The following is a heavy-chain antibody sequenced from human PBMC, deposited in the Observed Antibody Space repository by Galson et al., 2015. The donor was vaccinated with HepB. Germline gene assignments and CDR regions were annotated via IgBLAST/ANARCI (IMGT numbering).Heavy chain of an antibody. CDR2: ISSSSTYT. CDR3: ARVIAVAQYNWFDP. J-gene: IGHJ5*02. CDR1: GFTFSDYY. D-gene: IGHD6-19*01. V-gene: IGHV3-11*06. Sequence: SLRLSCAASGFTFSDYYMSWIRQAPGKGLEWVSYISSSSTYTNYADSVKGRFTISRDNAKNSLYLQMNSLRAEDTAVYYCARVIAVAQYNWFDPWGQGTLVTVSS.